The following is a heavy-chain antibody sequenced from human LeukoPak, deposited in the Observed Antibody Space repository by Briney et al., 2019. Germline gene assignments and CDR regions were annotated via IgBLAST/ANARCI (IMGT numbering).Heavy chain of an antibody. V-gene: IGHV1-18*01. J-gene: IGHJ4*02. D-gene: IGHD2-2*01. CDR1: GYTFTSYG. CDR3: AGVVPAAPRTGTTQREGY. Sequence: ASVKVSCKASGYTFTSYGISGARQAPGQGGEGMGWISAYNGNKNYAQKLQGRVTMTTDTSTSTAYMELSSLRSEDTAVYYCAGVVPAAPRTGTTQREGYWGQGTPVTVSS. CDR2: ISAYNGNK.